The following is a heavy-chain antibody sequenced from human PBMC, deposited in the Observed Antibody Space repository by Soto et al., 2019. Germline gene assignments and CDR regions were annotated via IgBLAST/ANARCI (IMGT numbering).Heavy chain of an antibody. CDR1: GGTFSSYT. V-gene: IGHV1-69*02. D-gene: IGHD3-22*01. J-gene: IGHJ6*02. Sequence: QVQLVQSGAEVKKPGSSVKVSCKASGGTFSSYTISWVRQAPGQGLEWMGRIIPILGIANYEQKFQGRVTITADKSTSTAYMELSSLRSEDTAVYYCARGGNYYDSSGRYGMDVWGQGTTVTVSS. CDR3: ARGGNYYDSSGRYGMDV. CDR2: IIPILGIA.